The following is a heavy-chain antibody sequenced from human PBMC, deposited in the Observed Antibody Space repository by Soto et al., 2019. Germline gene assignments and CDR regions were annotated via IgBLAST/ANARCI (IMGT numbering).Heavy chain of an antibody. CDR3: AIAASTKAFEY. V-gene: IGHV1-8*01. Sequence: QVQLVQSGAEAKKPGASVKVSCKDSAYTFTSYDINWVRQATGQGLEWMGWMTPNTGNTVYAQQFQGRVTMTRNTSITTPYTRLSSLRSDDRAVYYCAIAASTKAFEYWGQGTLVTVSS. CDR2: MTPNTGNT. J-gene: IGHJ4*02. D-gene: IGHD5-12*01. CDR1: AYTFTSYD.